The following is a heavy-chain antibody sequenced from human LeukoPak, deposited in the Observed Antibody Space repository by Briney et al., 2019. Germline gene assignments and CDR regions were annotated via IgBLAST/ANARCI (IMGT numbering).Heavy chain of an antibody. CDR2: INPNSGGT. CDR1: GYTFTGYY. J-gene: IGHJ4*02. D-gene: IGHD3-22*01. Sequence: ASVKVSCKASGYTFTGYYMHWVRQAPGQGLEWMGWINPNSGGTNYAQKFQGWVTMTRDTSISTAYMELNRLRSDDTAVYYCARAKYYYDSSGYYLAFDYWGQGTLVTVSS. V-gene: IGHV1-2*04. CDR3: ARAKYYYDSSGYYLAFDY.